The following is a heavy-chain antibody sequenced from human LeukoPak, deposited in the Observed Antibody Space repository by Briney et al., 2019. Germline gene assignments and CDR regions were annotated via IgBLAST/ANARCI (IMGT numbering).Heavy chain of an antibody. Sequence: SETLSLTSNVSGYFISSGYYWGWVRQSPGKGLEWIGSINHSGSTYYNPSLKSRVTISVDTSRNHFSLRLTSVNAADTAVYYCARDRGGISGWYFRYDAFDIWGQGTMVTVSS. CDR1: GYFISSGYY. D-gene: IGHD6-19*01. V-gene: IGHV4-38-2*02. CDR2: INHSGST. J-gene: IGHJ3*02. CDR3: ARDRGGISGWYFRYDAFDI.